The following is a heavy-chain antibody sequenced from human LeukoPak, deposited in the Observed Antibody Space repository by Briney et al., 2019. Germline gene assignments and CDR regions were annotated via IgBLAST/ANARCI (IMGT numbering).Heavy chain of an antibody. J-gene: IGHJ4*02. D-gene: IGHD2-2*02. CDR1: GDSISSGGYY. Sequence: SQTLSLTCTVSGDSISSGGYYWSWIRQHPGKGLEWIGYIYYSGSTYYNPSLKSRVTISVDTSKNQFSLKLSSVTAADTAVYYCASGIAAIPDYWGQGTLVTVSS. CDR2: IYYSGST. V-gene: IGHV4-31*03. CDR3: ASGIAAIPDY.